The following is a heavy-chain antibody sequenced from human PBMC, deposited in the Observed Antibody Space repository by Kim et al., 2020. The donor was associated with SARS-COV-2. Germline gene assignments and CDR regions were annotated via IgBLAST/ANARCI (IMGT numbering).Heavy chain of an antibody. D-gene: IGHD5-18*01. CDR2: IYYSGST. J-gene: IGHJ6*02. Sequence: SETLSLTCTVSGGSISSYYWSWIRQPPGKGLEWIGYIYYSGSTNYNPSLKSRVTISVDTSKNQFSLKLSSVTAADTAVYYCARMRGYSCGYYYYYGMDVWGQGTTVTVSS. V-gene: IGHV4-59*01. CDR3: ARMRGYSCGYYYYYGMDV. CDR1: GGSISSYY.